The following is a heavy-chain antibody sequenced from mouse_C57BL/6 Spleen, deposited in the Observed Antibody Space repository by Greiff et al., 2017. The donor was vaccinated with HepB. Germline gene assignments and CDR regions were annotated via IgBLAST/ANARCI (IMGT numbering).Heavy chain of an antibody. CDR3: ARPDYGSSWWFAY. Sequence: QVQLQQPGAELVRPGSSVKLSCKASGYTFTSYWMDWVKQRPGQGLEWIGNIYPSDSETHYNQKFKDKATLTVDKSSSTAYMQLSSLTSEDSAVYYCARPDYGSSWWFAYWGQGTLVTVSA. CDR1: GYTFTSYW. J-gene: IGHJ3*01. D-gene: IGHD1-1*01. CDR2: IYPSDSET. V-gene: IGHV1-61*01.